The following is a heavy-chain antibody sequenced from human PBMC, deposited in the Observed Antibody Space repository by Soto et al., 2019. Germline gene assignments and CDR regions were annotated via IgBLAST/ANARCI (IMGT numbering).Heavy chain of an antibody. CDR1: GGSISSSSYY. J-gene: IGHJ4*02. Sequence: SETLSLTCTVSGGSISSSSYYWGWIRQPPGKGLEWIGSIYYSGSTYYNPSLKSRVTISVDTSKNQFSLKLSSVTAADTAVYYCARLPPRLWVRGVYFDYWGQGTLVTVSS. V-gene: IGHV4-39*01. D-gene: IGHD3-10*01. CDR3: ARLPPRLWVRGVYFDY. CDR2: IYYSGST.